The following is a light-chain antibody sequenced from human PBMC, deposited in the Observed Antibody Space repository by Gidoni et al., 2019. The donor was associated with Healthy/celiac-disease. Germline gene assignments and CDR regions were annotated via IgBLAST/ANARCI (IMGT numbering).Light chain of an antibody. CDR2: EVS. V-gene: IGLV2-18*02. CDR3: SSYTSSSTVV. Sequence: QSALTQPPPVSRSPGQSVTISCTGTSSDVGSYNRVSWYQQPPGTAPKLMIYEVSNRPSGVPDRFSGSKSGNTASLTIAGLQAEDEADYYCSSYTSSSTVVFGGGTKLTVL. CDR1: SSDVGSYNR. J-gene: IGLJ2*01.